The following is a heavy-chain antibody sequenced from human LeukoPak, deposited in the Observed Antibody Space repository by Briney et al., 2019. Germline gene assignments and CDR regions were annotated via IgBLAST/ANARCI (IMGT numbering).Heavy chain of an antibody. D-gene: IGHD5-18*01. Sequence: GGSVKVSCKASGGTFSSYAISWVRPAPGQGLEWMGGIIPIFGTANYAQKLQGRVTMTRDTSTSTVYMELSSLRSEDTAVYYCARKRGYSYGLDCWGHGRLVSVSS. CDR3: ARKRGYSYGLDC. CDR2: IIPIFGTA. V-gene: IGHV1-69*05. J-gene: IGHJ4*01. CDR1: GGTFSSYA.